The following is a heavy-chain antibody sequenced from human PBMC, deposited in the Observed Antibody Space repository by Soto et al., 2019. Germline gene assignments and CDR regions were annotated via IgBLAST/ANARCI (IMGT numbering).Heavy chain of an antibody. D-gene: IGHD6-19*01. CDR2: IYPGDSDT. Sequence: GESLKISCKGSGYSFTSYWIGWVRQMPGKGLEWMGIIYPGDSDTRYSPSFQGQVTISADKSISTAYLQWSSLKASDTAMYYCARQNLHSSGWFHGDFDYWGQGTLVTVSS. V-gene: IGHV5-51*01. CDR3: ARQNLHSSGWFHGDFDY. CDR1: GYSFTSYW. J-gene: IGHJ4*02.